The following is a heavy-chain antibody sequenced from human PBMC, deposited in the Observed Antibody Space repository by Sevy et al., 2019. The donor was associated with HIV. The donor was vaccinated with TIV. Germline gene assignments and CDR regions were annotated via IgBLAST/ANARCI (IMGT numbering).Heavy chain of an antibody. CDR3: SRARDRGYYSSGRYFYYYGMDV. Sequence: GGSLRLSCTASGFTFGDYAMSWFRQAPGKGLEWVGFIRSKAYGGTTEYAASVKGGFTISSDDSKSIAYLQMNSLETDDSAVYYCSRARDRGYYSSGRYFYYYGMDVWGQGTTVTVSS. D-gene: IGHD3-10*01. CDR1: GFTFGDYA. J-gene: IGHJ6*02. V-gene: IGHV3-49*03. CDR2: IRSKAYGGTT.